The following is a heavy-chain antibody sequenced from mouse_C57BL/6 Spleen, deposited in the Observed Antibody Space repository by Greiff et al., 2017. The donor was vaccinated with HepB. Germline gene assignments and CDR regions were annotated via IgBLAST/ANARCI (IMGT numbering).Heavy chain of an antibody. CDR1: GYTFTTYP. CDR3: VRGDYDYDGYYAMDY. D-gene: IGHD2-4*01. J-gene: IGHJ4*01. CDR2: FHPYNDDT. Sequence: QVQLQQSGAELVKPGASVKMSCKASGYTFTTYPIEWMKQNHGKSLEWIGNFHPYNDDTKYNEKFKGKATLTVEKSSSTVYLELSRLTSDDSAVYYCVRGDYDYDGYYAMDYWGQGTSVTVSS. V-gene: IGHV1-47*01.